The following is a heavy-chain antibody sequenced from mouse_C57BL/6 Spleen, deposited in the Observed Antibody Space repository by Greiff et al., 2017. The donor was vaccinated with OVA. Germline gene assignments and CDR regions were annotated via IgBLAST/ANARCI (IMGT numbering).Heavy chain of an antibody. CDR3: ARLYYSNYVGYYFDY. CDR1: GFTFSSYG. Sequence: EVQVVESGGDLVKPGGSLKLSCAASGFTFSSYGMSWVRQTPDKRLEWVATISSGGSYTYYPDSVKGRFTISRDNAKNTLYLQMSSLKSEDTAMYYCARLYYSNYVGYYFDYWGQGTTLTVSS. CDR2: ISSGGSYT. V-gene: IGHV5-6*01. J-gene: IGHJ2*01. D-gene: IGHD2-5*01.